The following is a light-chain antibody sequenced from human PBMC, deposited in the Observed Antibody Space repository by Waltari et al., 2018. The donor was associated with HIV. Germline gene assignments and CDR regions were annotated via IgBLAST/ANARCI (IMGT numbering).Light chain of an antibody. CDR3: AAWGDSLKGYV. CDR1: TSNIGSNT. CDR2: SSN. J-gene: IGLJ1*01. Sequence: QSVLTQPPSASGTPGPRVTISCSGSTSNIGSNTVHWYQQLPGTAPKLLIYSSNQRPSGVPDRFSGSKSGTSASLAISGLQSEDEADYYCAAWGDSLKGYVFGTGTTVTVL. V-gene: IGLV1-44*01.